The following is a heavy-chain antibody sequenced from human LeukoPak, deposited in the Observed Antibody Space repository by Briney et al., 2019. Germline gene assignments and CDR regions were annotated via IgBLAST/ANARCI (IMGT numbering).Heavy chain of an antibody. Sequence: GASVKVSCTASGYTFTIYGISWVRQAPGQGLEWMGWISAYNGNTNYAQKLQGRVTMTTDTSTSTAYMELRSLRSDDTAVYYCARGDDYGGNLEFDYWGQGTLVTVSS. CDR1: GYTFTIYG. CDR2: ISAYNGNT. V-gene: IGHV1-18*01. J-gene: IGHJ4*02. CDR3: ARGDDYGGNLEFDY. D-gene: IGHD4-23*01.